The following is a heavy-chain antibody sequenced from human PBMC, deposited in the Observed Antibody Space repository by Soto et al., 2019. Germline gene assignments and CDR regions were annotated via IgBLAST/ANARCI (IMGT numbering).Heavy chain of an antibody. V-gene: IGHV1-69*06. Sequence: QVQLVQSGDEVKKPGSSVKVSCKASGGTFSSYAISWVRQAPGQGLEWMGGIIPIFGTANYAQKFQGRVTITADKSTSTAYMELSSLRSEDTAVYYCARETWKLPYNWNDGVHFDYWGQGTLVTVSS. CDR3: ARETWKLPYNWNDGVHFDY. CDR1: GGTFSSYA. D-gene: IGHD1-20*01. J-gene: IGHJ4*02. CDR2: IIPIFGTA.